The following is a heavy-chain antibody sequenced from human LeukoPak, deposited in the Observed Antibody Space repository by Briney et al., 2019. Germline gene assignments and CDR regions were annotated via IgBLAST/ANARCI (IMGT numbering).Heavy chain of an antibody. CDR2: IKQDGSEK. J-gene: IGHJ4*02. Sequence: GGSLRLSCAASGLTFSSYWMSWVRQAPGKGLEWVANIKQDGSEKYYVDSVKGRFTISRDNAKNSLYLQMNSLRAEDTAVYYCARLKLLWSNYFDYWGQGTLVTVSS. D-gene: IGHD2-2*01. CDR1: GLTFSSYW. V-gene: IGHV3-7*01. CDR3: ARLKLLWSNYFDY.